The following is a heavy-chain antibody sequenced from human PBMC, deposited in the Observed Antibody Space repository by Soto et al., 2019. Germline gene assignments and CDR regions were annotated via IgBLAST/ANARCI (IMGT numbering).Heavy chain of an antibody. Sequence: SGTLSLTCTFSGVSICSYYWSWIRQPPGQGLEWIGYIYYSGSTNYNPSLKSRVTISVDTSKNQFSLKLSSVTAADTAVYYCARGGRYCSSTSCSPYYYYYYMDVWGKGTTVT. CDR3: ARGGRYCSSTSCSPYYYYYYMDV. CDR1: GVSICSYY. V-gene: IGHV4-59*07. D-gene: IGHD2-2*01. CDR2: IYYSGST. J-gene: IGHJ6*03.